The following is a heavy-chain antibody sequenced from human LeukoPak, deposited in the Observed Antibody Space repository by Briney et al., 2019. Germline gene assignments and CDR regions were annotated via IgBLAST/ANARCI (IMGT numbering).Heavy chain of an antibody. CDR2: IIPIFGTA. CDR3: ASEGPNYSFDY. V-gene: IGHV1-69*05. CDR1: GGTFSSYA. D-gene: IGHD4/OR15-4a*01. Sequence: SVKVSCKASGGTFSSYAISWVRQAPGQGLEWMGRIIPIFGTANYAQKFQGRVTITTDESTSTAYMEPSSLRSENTAVYYCASEGPNYSFDYWGQGTLVTVSS. J-gene: IGHJ4*02.